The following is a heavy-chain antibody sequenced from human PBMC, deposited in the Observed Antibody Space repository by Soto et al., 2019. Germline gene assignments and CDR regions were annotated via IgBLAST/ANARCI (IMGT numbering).Heavy chain of an antibody. D-gene: IGHD6-19*01. V-gene: IGHV3-48*01. CDR2: ISSSSSTI. Sequence: EVQLVESGGGLVQPGGSLRLSCAASGFTFSSYSMNWVRQATGKGLEWVSYISSSSSTIYYADSVKGRFTISRDNAKNSLYLQMNSLRAEDTAVYYCARDLAAVAGPWGQGTLVTVSS. CDR1: GFTFSSYS. CDR3: ARDLAAVAGP. J-gene: IGHJ4*02.